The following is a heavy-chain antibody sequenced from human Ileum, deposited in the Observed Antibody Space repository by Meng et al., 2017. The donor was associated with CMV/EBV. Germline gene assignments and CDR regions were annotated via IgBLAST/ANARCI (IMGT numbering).Heavy chain of an antibody. V-gene: IGHV4-39*07. CDR3: ARDRETVYYYYGMDV. Sequence: GSLRLSCTVSGGSISSSSYYWGWIRQPPGKGLEWIGSIYYSGSTYYNPSLKSRVTISVDTSKNQFSLKLSPVTAADTAVYYCARDRETVYYYYGMDVWGQGTTVTVSS. CDR1: GGSISSSSYY. CDR2: IYYSGST. J-gene: IGHJ6*02. D-gene: IGHD1-14*01.